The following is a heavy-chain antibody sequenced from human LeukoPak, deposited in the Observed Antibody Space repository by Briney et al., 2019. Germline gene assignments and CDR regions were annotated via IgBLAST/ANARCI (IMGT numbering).Heavy chain of an antibody. CDR3: AREDYYDSSGYYLDC. CDR2: IHTSGST. D-gene: IGHD3-22*01. J-gene: IGHJ4*02. Sequence: SETLSLTCTVSGGSISSYYWSWIRQPAGKGLEWIGRIHTSGSTNYNPSLKSRVTISVDTSKNQFSLKLSSVTAADTAVYYCAREDYYDSSGYYLDCWDQGTLVTVSS. CDR1: GGSISSYY. V-gene: IGHV4-4*07.